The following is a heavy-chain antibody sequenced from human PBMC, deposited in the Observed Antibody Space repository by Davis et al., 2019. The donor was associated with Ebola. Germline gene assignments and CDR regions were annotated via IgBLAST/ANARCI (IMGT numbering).Heavy chain of an antibody. D-gene: IGHD1-1*01. CDR2: IDPSDSYT. Sequence: GESLKISCKGSGYSFTSYWISWVRQMPGKGLEWMGRIDPSDSYTDYSPSFQGHVSISADKSINTAYLQWTSLRASDTAIYYCARGTTIYFDIWGRGTLVTVSS. V-gene: IGHV5-10-1*01. CDR1: GYSFTSYW. J-gene: IGHJ2*01. CDR3: ARGTTIYFDI.